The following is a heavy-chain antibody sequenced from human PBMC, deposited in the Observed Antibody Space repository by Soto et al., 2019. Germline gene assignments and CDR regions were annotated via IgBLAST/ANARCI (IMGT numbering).Heavy chain of an antibody. CDR1: GYTFTTYD. J-gene: IGHJ5*02. CDR3: ARASMYIWNDH. V-gene: IGHV1-8*01. Sequence: QVQLVQSGAEVKRPGASVKVSCEASGYTFTTYDINWVRQASGQGLEWMGCVNPSSGNTVYAQKFHGRVTMTRDTSISPAYLEPSSLKSDYTAIYYCARASMYIWNDHWGQGTLVTVSS. D-gene: IGHD1-20*01. CDR2: VNPSSGNT.